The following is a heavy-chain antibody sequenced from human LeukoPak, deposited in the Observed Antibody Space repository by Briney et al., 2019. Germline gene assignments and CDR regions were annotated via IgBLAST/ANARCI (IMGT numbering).Heavy chain of an antibody. J-gene: IGHJ4*02. V-gene: IGHV4-38-2*02. CDR3: ARDLAHCAGDRSSDGFDF. Sequence: PSETLSLTCTVSGYSISSGYYWGWIRHSPGEGLEWIGRIFHGGSTYYNPSLRSRATISVDTSKNQFFLKLRSVTAADTAVYYCARDLAHCAGDRSSDGFDFWGQGTLVTVSS. CDR1: GYSISSGYY. D-gene: IGHD2-21*02. CDR2: IFHGGST.